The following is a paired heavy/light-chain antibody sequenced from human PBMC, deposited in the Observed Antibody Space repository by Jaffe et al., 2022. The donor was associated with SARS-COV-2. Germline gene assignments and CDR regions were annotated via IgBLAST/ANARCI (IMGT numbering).Light chain of an antibody. J-gene: IGLJ3*02. V-gene: IGLV6-57*01. CDR2: EDN. CDR3: QSYDSSNPLWV. Sequence: NFMLTQPHSVSESPGKTVTISCTRSSGSIASNYVQWYQQRPGSSPTTVIYEDNQRPSGVPDRFSGSIDSSSNSASLTISGLKTEDEADYYCQSYDSSNPLWVFGGGTKLTVL. CDR1: SGSIASNY.
Heavy chain of an antibody. CDR3: ARALQGYCSGGSCYVLGRYYYYGMDV. Sequence: QVQLVQSGAEVKKPGASVKVSCKASGYTFTSYGISWVRQAPGQGLEWMGWISAYNGNTNYAQKLQGRVTMTTDTSTSTAYMELRSLRSDDTAVYYCARALQGYCSGGSCYVLGRYYYYGMDVWGQGTTVTVSS. J-gene: IGHJ6*02. CDR2: ISAYNGNT. D-gene: IGHD2-15*01. CDR1: GYTFTSYG. V-gene: IGHV1-18*01.